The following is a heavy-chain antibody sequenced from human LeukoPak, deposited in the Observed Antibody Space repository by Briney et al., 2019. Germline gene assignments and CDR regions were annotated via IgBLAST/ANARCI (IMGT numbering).Heavy chain of an antibody. J-gene: IGHJ4*02. D-gene: IGHD1-26*01. CDR3: ATYSGTFYLQFDY. Sequence: SETLSLTCTVSGGSISSSAYYWGWIRQPPEKGLEWIGSISYSGSTYHNPSLKSRVTISVDTSKNRFSLKLISVTAADTAVYYCATYSGTFYLQFDYWGQGTLVTVSS. CDR2: ISYSGST. CDR1: GGSISSSAYY. V-gene: IGHV4-39*01.